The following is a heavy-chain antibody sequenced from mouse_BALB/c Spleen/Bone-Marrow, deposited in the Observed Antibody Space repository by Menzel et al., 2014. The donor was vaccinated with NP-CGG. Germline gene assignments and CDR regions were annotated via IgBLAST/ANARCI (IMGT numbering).Heavy chain of an antibody. CDR3: ASYYDYDGRGY. Sequence: VQLVESGAELARPGASVKLSCKASGYTFTSYWMQWVKQRPGQGLEWIGAIYPGDGATRYTQKFKGKATLTADKSSSTAYMQLSSLASEDSAVYYCASYYDYDGRGYWGQGTSLTVSS. J-gene: IGHJ2*02. CDR2: IYPGDGAT. CDR1: GYTFTSYW. D-gene: IGHD2-4*01. V-gene: IGHV1-87*01.